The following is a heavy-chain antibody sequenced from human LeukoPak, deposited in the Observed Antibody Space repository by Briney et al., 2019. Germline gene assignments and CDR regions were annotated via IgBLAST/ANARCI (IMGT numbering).Heavy chain of an antibody. D-gene: IGHD1-26*01. Sequence: GASVKVSCKASGGAFSSYAISWVRQAPGQGLEWMGGIIPIFATPNYAQKFQGRVTITADESTSTAYMELSSLRSEDTAVYYCARDPYSGSYGDYYYYYMDVWGKGTTVTISS. CDR3: ARDPYSGSYGDYYYYYMDV. CDR2: IIPIFATP. V-gene: IGHV1-69*13. J-gene: IGHJ6*03. CDR1: GGAFSSYA.